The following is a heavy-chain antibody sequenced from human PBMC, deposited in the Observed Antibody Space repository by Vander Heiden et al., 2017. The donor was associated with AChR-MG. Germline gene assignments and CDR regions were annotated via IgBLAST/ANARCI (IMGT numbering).Heavy chain of an antibody. CDR3: ETYDSTDYRDR. D-gene: IGHD3-22*01. CDR1: GFTFSSYS. CDR2: ISGSGGNT. V-gene: IGHV3-23*01. Sequence: EVQLLESGGGLVQPGGSLRLSCAASGFTFSSYSMSWVRQTPGKGLEWVSAISGSGGNTYYADSVKGRFTISRDNSKNTLYLQMNSLRVEDTAVDYCETYDSTDYRDRWGQGTLVTVSS. J-gene: IGHJ5*02.